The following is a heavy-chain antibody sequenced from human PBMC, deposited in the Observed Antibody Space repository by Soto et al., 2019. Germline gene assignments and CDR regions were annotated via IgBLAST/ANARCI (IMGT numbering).Heavy chain of an antibody. CDR3: AHRHRDSGGLFDY. J-gene: IGHJ4*02. V-gene: IGHV2-5*02. Sequence: QITLKESGPTLVKPTQTLTLTCTFSGFSLDTSGVAVGWIRQPPGKGLEWLSVIYWDDDKRSSQSLRSRLTTTHHPSKHQVVLTMTIMDPVHAATYYCAHRHRDSGGLFDYWGQGTLVTVAS. CDR1: GFSLDTSGVA. D-gene: IGHD3-10*01. CDR2: IYWDDDK.